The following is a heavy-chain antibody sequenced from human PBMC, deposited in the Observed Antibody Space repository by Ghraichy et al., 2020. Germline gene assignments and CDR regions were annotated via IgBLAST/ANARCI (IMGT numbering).Heavy chain of an antibody. CDR1: GYSISSGYY. CDR2: MFHDGST. CDR3: ARRPHCTTTSCYGGGYHFDY. Sequence: SETLSLTCTVSGYSISSGYYWAWVRQPPWEGLEWIASMFHDGSTYYNPSLKSRVTISIDTSKNQFSLKLSSVTAADTAVYFCARRPHCTTTSCYGGGYHFDYWGQGTLVTVSS. V-gene: IGHV4-38-2*02. J-gene: IGHJ4*02. D-gene: IGHD2-2*01.